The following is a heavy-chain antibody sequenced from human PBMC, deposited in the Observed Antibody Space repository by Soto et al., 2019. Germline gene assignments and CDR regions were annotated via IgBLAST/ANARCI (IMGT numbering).Heavy chain of an antibody. D-gene: IGHD1-26*01. CDR1: GYTFINYG. J-gene: IGHJ3*01. CDR2: LSAYNGDT. V-gene: IGHV1-18*01. CDR3: ARWSAIVGGAEALDV. Sequence: ASVKVSCKTSGYTFINYGITWVRQAPGQGLEWMGWLSAYNGDTSSSEKLQDRFTMTTDTSTNTVYMDLRSLTFDDTAVYYCARWSAIVGGAEALDVWGQGTMVTVSS.